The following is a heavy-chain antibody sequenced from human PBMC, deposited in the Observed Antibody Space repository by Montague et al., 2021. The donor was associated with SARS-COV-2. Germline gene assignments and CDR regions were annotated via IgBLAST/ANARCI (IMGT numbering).Heavy chain of an antibody. Sequence: SETLSLTCTVSGGSISSSSYYWGWIRQPPGKGPEWIGSIYYSGTTIYNPSLRSRVTMSVDTSKNQLSLRLSSVTAADTAVCYCARDDAGDWYFDLWGRGTLVTVSS. CDR3: ARDDAGDWYFDL. J-gene: IGHJ2*01. V-gene: IGHV4-39*02. D-gene: IGHD2-8*01. CDR1: GGSISSSSYY. CDR2: IYYSGTT.